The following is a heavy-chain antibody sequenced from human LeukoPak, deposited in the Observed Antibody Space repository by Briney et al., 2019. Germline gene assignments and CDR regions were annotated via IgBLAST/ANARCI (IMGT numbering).Heavy chain of an antibody. CDR3: HYYDSSGYPPERYFDY. Sequence: GGSLRLSCTASGFTFGDYAMSWFRQAPGKGLEWVGFIRSKAYGGTTEYAASVEGRFTISRDDSKSIAYLQMNSLKTEDTAVYYCHYYDSSGYPPERYFDYWGQGTLVTVSS. V-gene: IGHV3-49*03. CDR2: IRSKAYGGTT. J-gene: IGHJ4*02. D-gene: IGHD3-22*01. CDR1: GFTFGDYA.